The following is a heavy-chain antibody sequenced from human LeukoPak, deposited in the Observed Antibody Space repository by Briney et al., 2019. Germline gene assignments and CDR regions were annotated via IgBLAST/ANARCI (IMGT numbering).Heavy chain of an antibody. Sequence: SVKVSCKASGGTFSSYAISWVRQAPGQGLEWMGRIIPILGIANYAQKFQGRVTITADESTSTAYMELSSLRSEDTAVYYCATDGDSGSYSRAFDIWGQGTMVTVSS. V-gene: IGHV1-69*04. CDR1: GGTFSSYA. CDR3: ATDGDSGSYSRAFDI. CDR2: IIPILGIA. J-gene: IGHJ3*02. D-gene: IGHD1-26*01.